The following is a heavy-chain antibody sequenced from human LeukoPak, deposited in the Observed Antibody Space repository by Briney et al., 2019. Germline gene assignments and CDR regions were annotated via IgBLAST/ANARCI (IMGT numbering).Heavy chain of an antibody. J-gene: IGHJ3*02. D-gene: IGHD4-17*01. CDR1: GFTFSSYA. Sequence: GGSLRLSCAASGFTFSSYAMHWVRQAPGKGLEWVAVISYDGSNKYYADSVKGRFTISRDNSKNTLYLQMNSLRAEDTAVYYCARVPQPRPPYGDYVNGAFDIWGQGTMVTVSS. V-gene: IGHV3-30-3*01. CDR3: ARVPQPRPPYGDYVNGAFDI. CDR2: ISYDGSNK.